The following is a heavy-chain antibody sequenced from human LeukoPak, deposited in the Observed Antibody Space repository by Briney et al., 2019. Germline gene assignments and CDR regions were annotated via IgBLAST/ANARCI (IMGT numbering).Heavy chain of an antibody. V-gene: IGHV4-61*02. D-gene: IGHD4-11*01. CDR3: ARDYTTGADYSAFDI. CDR2: IYTSGST. CDR1: RGHMRRGSFY. J-gene: IGHJ3*02. Sequence: SETLSLTYCVHRGHMRRGSFYRSWIRQPAGKGLEWIGRIYTSGSTNYNPSLKSRVTISVDTYKNQFSLKLSSVTAADTAVYYIARDYTTGADYSAFDIWGQGTMVTVSS.